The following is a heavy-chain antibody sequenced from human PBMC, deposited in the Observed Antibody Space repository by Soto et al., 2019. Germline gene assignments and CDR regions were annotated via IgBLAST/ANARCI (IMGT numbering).Heavy chain of an antibody. Sequence: PSETLSLTCAVSGFSISSGYHWGWIRQPPGKGLESIGNIFHSGTTYYNPSLKSRVTMSVDTSRNQFSLRLTSVTAADTAVYYCARLTYDSLDYWGQGTLVTVS. J-gene: IGHJ4*01. V-gene: IGHV4-38-2*01. D-gene: IGHD3-22*01. CDR3: ARLTYDSLDY. CDR1: GFSISSGYH. CDR2: IFHSGTT.